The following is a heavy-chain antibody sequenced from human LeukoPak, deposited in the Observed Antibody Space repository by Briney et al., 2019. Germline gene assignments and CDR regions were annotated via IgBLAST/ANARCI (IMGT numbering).Heavy chain of an antibody. V-gene: IGHV3-33*01. CDR1: GFTFSSYG. D-gene: IGHD2-15*01. Sequence: PGGSLRLSCAASGFTFSSYGMHWVRQAPGKGLEWVAVIWYDGSNKYYADSVKGRFTISRDNSKNTLYLQMNSLRAEDTAVYYCARDGGDIVVVVAATNYYFDYWGQGTLVTVSS. CDR2: IWYDGSNK. J-gene: IGHJ4*02. CDR3: ARDGGDIVVVVAATNYYFDY.